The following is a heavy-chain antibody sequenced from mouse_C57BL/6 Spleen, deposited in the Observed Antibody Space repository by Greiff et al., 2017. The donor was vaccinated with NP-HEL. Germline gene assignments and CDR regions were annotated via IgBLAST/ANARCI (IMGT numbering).Heavy chain of an antibody. CDR2: ISSGSSTI. CDR1: GFTFSDYG. D-gene: IGHD2-4*01. Sequence: EVKLVESGGGLVKPGGSLKLSCAASGFTFSDYGMHWVRQAPEKGLEWVAYISSGSSTIYYADTVKGRFTISRDNAKNTLFLQMTSLRSEDTSMYYCARRDYDYPWFAYWGQGTLVTVSA. V-gene: IGHV5-17*01. J-gene: IGHJ3*01. CDR3: ARRDYDYPWFAY.